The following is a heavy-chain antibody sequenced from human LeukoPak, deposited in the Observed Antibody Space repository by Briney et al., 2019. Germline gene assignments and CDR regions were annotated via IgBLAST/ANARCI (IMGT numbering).Heavy chain of an antibody. J-gene: IGHJ4*02. CDR3: AKASHYDSSGYPFDY. D-gene: IGHD3-22*01. CDR1: GFTFDDYA. CDR2: TSWNSGSI. Sequence: SLRLSCAASGFTFDDYAMHWVRQAPGKCLEWVSGTSWNSGSIGYADSVKGRFTISRDNAKNSLYLQMNSLRAEDTALYYCAKASHYDSSGYPFDYWGQGTLVTVSS. V-gene: IGHV3-9*01.